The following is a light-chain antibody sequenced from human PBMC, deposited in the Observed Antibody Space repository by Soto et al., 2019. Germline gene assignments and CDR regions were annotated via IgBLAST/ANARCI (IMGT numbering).Light chain of an antibody. V-gene: IGKV3-15*01. CDR1: QSVSSN. J-gene: IGKJ1*01. CDR2: GAS. Sequence: IVMTQSPATLSVSPGERATLSCRASQSVSSNLAWYQQKPGQAPSLLIYGASTRATGIPARFSGSGSGTEFTLTISSLQSEDFAVYYCQQYNNWPLRTFGQRTKV. CDR3: QQYNNWPLRT.